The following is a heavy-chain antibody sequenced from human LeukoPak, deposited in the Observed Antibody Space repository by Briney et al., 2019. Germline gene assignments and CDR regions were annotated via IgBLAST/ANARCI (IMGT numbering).Heavy chain of an antibody. V-gene: IGHV3-48*01. CDR2: ISSSSSTI. CDR1: GFTFSSYS. CDR3: ARGLMGEGYCSGGSRYSSRFDP. Sequence: GGSLRLSCAASGFTFSSYSMNWVRQAPGKGLEWVSYISSSSSTIYYADSVKGRFTISRDNAKNSLYLQMNSLRAEDTALYYCARGLMGEGYCSGGSRYSSRFDPWGQGTLVTVSS. J-gene: IGHJ5*02. D-gene: IGHD2-15*01.